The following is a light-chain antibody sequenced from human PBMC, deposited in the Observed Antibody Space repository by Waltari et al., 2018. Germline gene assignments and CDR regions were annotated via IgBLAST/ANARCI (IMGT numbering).Light chain of an antibody. CDR1: RRVVSKY. J-gene: IGKJ4*01. V-gene: IGKV3-20*01. CDR3: QQFGSSALT. CDR2: AAS. Sequence: SSRPTRRVVSKYLAWYQQKPGQVPRLLIYAASSRAAGIPDRFSGTGSGTDFTLTISRLEPEDFAVYYCQQFGSSALTFGGGTKVEIK.